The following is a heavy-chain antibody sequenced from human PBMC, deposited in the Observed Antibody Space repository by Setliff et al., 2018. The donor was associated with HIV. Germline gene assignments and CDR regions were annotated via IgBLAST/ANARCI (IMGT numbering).Heavy chain of an antibody. J-gene: IGHJ6*03. CDR2: ISPSGST. V-gene: IGHV4-34*01. Sequence: SETLSLTCVVNRGSFSDYYWTWIRQPPGKGLEWIGEISPSGSTNYNPSLKSRVTISVDTSENQFSLKLSSVTAADTAVYYCARTPQEVVVVAATRPYYYYYMDVWGKGTTVTVSS. CDR3: ARTPQEVVVVAATRPYYYYYMDV. CDR1: RGSFSDYY. D-gene: IGHD2-15*01.